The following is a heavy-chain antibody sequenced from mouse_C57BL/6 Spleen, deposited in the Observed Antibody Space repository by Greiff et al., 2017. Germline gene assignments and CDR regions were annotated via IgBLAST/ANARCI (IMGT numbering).Heavy chain of an antibody. D-gene: IGHD3-3*01. CDR2: IYPGDGDT. J-gene: IGHJ2*01. V-gene: IGHV1-82*01. Sequence: QVQLQQSGPELVKPGASVKISCKASGYAFSSSWMNWVKQRPGKGLEWIGRIYPGDGDTNYNGKFKGKATLTADKSSSTAYMQLSSLTSEDSAVYFCARGLGQKDFDYWGQGTTLTVSS. CDR3: ARGLGQKDFDY. CDR1: GYAFSSSW.